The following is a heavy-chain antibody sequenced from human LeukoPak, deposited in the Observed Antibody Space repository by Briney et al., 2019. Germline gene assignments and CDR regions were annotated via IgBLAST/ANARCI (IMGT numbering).Heavy chain of an antibody. CDR3: AKDRAGLGHFDY. CDR1: GFTLSSYA. Sequence: GGSLRLSCAASGFTLSSYAMSWVRQAPGKGLEWVSAISGSGGSTYYADSVKGRFTISRDNSKNTLYLQMNSLRAEDTAVYYCAKDRAGLGHFDYWGQGTLVTVSS. V-gene: IGHV3-23*01. J-gene: IGHJ4*02. D-gene: IGHD6-19*01. CDR2: ISGSGGST.